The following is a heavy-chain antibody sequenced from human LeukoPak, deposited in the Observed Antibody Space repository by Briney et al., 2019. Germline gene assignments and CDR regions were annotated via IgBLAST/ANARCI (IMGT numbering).Heavy chain of an antibody. J-gene: IGHJ4*02. CDR1: GYTFTSYG. V-gene: IGHV1-18*01. D-gene: IGHD1-7*01. CDR2: ISAYNGDT. CDR3: AKTNYNWNYYFDC. Sequence: ASVKVSCKASGYTFTSYGISWVRQAPGQGLEWMRWISAYNGDTNYAQKLQGRVTMTTDTSTSTAYMELRSLRSDDTAVYYCAKTNYNWNYYFDCWGQGTLVTVSP.